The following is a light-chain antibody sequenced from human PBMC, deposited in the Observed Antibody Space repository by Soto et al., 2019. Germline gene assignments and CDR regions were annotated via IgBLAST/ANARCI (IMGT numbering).Light chain of an antibody. CDR3: QQYSASPST. J-gene: IGKJ2*01. CDR2: GAS. Sequence: EIVLTQSPGTLSLSPGERATLSCRASQSVSSNYLVWYQQRPGQALRLLIYGASSRATCIPDRFSGSGSGTDFALTISRLEPEDFAVYYCQQYSASPSTFGQGTKLEIK. CDR1: QSVSSNY. V-gene: IGKV3-20*01.